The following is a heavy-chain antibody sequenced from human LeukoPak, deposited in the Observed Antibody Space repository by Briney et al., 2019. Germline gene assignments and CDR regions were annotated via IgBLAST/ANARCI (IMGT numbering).Heavy chain of an antibody. D-gene: IGHD3-10*01. CDR1: GFTFSRHQ. CDR2: ISEDGGHTR. Sequence: PGGSLRLSCAASGFTFSRHQMGWARQAPGKGLEWVAFISEDGGHTRDYPDSVRGRLTISRDDAKKSLYLQMDSLTAEDTATYYCVRDWEPYGSHLDFWGQGTLVTVSS. J-gene: IGHJ4*02. V-gene: IGHV3-48*03. CDR3: VRDWEPYGSHLDF.